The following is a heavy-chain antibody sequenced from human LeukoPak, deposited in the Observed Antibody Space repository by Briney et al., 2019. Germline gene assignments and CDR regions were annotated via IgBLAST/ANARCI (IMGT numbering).Heavy chain of an antibody. J-gene: IGHJ4*02. Sequence: GGSLRLSCAASGFTFSDYWMSWVRQAPGKGLEWVANIKQDGSEKYCVDSVKGRFTISRDNAKNSLFLQMNSLRAEDTAVYYCARADGDYVFDYWGRGTLVTVSS. CDR3: ARADGDYVFDY. V-gene: IGHV3-7*05. D-gene: IGHD4-17*01. CDR1: GFTFSDYW. CDR2: IKQDGSEK.